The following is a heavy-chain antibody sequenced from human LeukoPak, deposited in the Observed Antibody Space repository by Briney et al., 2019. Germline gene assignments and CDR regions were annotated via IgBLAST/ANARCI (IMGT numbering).Heavy chain of an antibody. CDR2: IYSGGST. CDR1: GFTVSNNY. Sequence: PGGSLRLSCAASGFTVSNNYMNWVRQAPGKGLEWVSVIYSGGSTYYADSVKGRFTISRDNSKNTLYLQMGSLRAEDMAVYYCARGGNYYDISGYYIFDYWGQGTLVTVSS. J-gene: IGHJ4*02. D-gene: IGHD3-22*01. CDR3: ARGGNYYDISGYYIFDY. V-gene: IGHV3-53*05.